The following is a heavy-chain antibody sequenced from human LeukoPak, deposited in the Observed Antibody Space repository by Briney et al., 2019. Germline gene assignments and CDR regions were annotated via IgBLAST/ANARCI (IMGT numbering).Heavy chain of an antibody. CDR3: AREVTGYSSSFNWFDP. D-gene: IGHD6-13*01. CDR2: IYHSGST. J-gene: IGHJ5*02. V-gene: IGHV4-30-2*01. CDR1: GGSFSSGGYS. Sequence: PSQTLSLTCAVSGGSFSSGGYSLSWIREPPGKGLEWIVYIYHSGSTYYNPSLKSRVTISVDRSKNQFSLKLSSVTAADTAVYYCAREVTGYSSSFNWFDPWGQGTLVTVSS.